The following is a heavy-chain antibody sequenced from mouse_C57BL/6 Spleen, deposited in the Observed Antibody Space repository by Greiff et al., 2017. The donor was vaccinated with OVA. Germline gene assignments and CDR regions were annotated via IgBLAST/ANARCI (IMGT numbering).Heavy chain of an antibody. D-gene: IGHD2-3*01. J-gene: IGHJ3*01. CDR3: ARIDDGSHGGFAY. V-gene: IGHV1-69*01. CDR1: GYTFTSYW. Sequence: QVQLQQPGAELVMPGASVKLSCKASGYTFTSYWMHWVKQRPGQGLEWIGEIDPSDSYTNYNQKFKGKSTLTVDKSSSTAYMQLSSLTSEDSAVDYGARIDDGSHGGFAYWGQGTLVTVSA. CDR2: IDPSDSYT.